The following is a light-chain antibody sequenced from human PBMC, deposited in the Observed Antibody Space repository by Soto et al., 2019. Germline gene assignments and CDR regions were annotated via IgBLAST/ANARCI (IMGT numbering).Light chain of an antibody. J-gene: IGLJ2*01. CDR2: EVN. CDR1: SSDIASYKF. CDR3: SSATNTDTLVV. V-gene: IGLV2-14*01. Sequence: QSALTQPASVSGSPGQSITISCTGTSSDIASYKFVSWFQHHPGKAPKLLIYEVNNRPSGISNRFSGSKSGNTASLTISGLQPEDEATYFCSSATNTDTLVVFGGGTKLTV.